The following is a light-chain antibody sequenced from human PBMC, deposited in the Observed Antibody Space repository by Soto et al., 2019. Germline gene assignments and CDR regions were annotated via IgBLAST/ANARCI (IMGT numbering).Light chain of an antibody. CDR1: QTINNN. CDR2: GAS. Sequence: VITQSASTLSVSPGEGATLSRRASQTINNNLAWYQQKPGQAPRLLIYGASRRATGVPARLSGSGSGTEFTLTISSLQSEDFAVYYCQHYNNGPRFGQGTKVDIK. V-gene: IGKV3-15*01. J-gene: IGKJ1*01. CDR3: QHYNNGPR.